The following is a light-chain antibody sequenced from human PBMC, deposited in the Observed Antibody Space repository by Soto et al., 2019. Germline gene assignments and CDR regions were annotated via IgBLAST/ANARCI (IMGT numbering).Light chain of an antibody. V-gene: IGLV2-23*02. J-gene: IGLJ7*01. CDR3: CSYAGTSTHTV. CDR1: SSDVGSYNL. Sequence: QSALTQPASVSGSPGQSITISCTGTSSDVGSYNLVSWNQQHPGKAPKLMISEVSKRPSGISDRFSGSKSGSTASLTISGLQAEDEADYYCCSYAGTSTHTVFGGGTQLTVL. CDR2: EVS.